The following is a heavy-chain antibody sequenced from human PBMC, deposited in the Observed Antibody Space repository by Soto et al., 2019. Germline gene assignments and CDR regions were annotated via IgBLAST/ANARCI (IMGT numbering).Heavy chain of an antibody. CDR3: ALIKDCSRTDCSLASFDP. CDR2: IFSNDEK. D-gene: IGHD2-2*01. Sequence: QVTLKESGPVVVKPTESLTLTCTVSGFSLSNTRLGVSWIRQPPGKALEWLAHIFSNDEKSYSTSLKNRLTISKDTSRSQVVLTLTNVDPVDSATYYCALIKDCSRTDCSLASFDPWGQGTLVTVSS. CDR1: GFSLSNTRLG. J-gene: IGHJ5*02. V-gene: IGHV2-26*01.